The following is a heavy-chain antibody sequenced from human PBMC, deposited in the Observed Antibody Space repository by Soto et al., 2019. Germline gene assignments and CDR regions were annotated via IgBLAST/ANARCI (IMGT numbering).Heavy chain of an antibody. D-gene: IGHD2-21*01. CDR3: AKESGGERYAAYFDY. J-gene: IGHJ4*02. CDR1: GFTLSNIG. CDR2: ISAGGNTE. V-gene: IGHV3-30*18. Sequence: QVQLVESGGGVVQPGTSLRLACAASGFTLSNIGMQWVRQAPGKGLVWVAVISAGGNTEYYADSVKGRFTISRDNSKNTLLLQMNSLRTEDTAMYYCAKESGGERYAAYFDYWGQGTLVTVSS.